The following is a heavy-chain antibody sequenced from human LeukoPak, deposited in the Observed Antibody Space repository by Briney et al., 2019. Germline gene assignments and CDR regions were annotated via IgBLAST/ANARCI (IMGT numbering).Heavy chain of an antibody. Sequence: PGGSLRLSCTASGFTFGDYAMSWFRQAPGKGLEWVGFIRSKAYGGTTEYAASVKGRFTISRDDSKSIAYLQMNSLKTEDTAVYYCTRSGLSVVVVITTAYYYYYMDVWGKGTTVTVSS. J-gene: IGHJ6*03. CDR2: IRSKAYGGTT. D-gene: IGHD3-22*01. CDR3: TRSGLSVVVVITTAYYYYYMDV. CDR1: GFTFGDYA. V-gene: IGHV3-49*03.